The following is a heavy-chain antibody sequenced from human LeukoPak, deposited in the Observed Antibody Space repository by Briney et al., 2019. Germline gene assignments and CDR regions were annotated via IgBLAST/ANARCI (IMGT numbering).Heavy chain of an antibody. D-gene: IGHD3-10*01. J-gene: IGHJ4*02. V-gene: IGHV3-66*01. CDR1: GFTVSSNY. CDR3: MKGLWAGVSAARD. CDR2: IYTGGDT. Sequence: GGSLRLSCAASGFTVSSNYMSWVRQAPGKGLEWVSGIYTGGDTYYADSVKDRFTISRDNSKNTLYLQMNSLRAEDTAVYYCMKGLWAGVSAARDWGQGTLVTVSS.